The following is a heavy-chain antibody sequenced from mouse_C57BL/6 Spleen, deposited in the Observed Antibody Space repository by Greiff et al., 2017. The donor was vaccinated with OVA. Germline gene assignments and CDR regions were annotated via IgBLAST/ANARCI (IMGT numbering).Heavy chain of an antibody. Sequence: EVQLQQSGPVLVKPGASVKMSCKASGYTFTDYYMNWVKQSHGKSLEWIGVINPYNGGTSYNQKFKGKATLTVDKSSSTAYMELNSLTSEDSAVYYCARSSSYEDWYFDVWGTGTTVTVSS. CDR1: GYTFTDYY. V-gene: IGHV1-19*01. D-gene: IGHD1-1*01. CDR3: ARSSSYEDWYFDV. J-gene: IGHJ1*03. CDR2: INPYNGGT.